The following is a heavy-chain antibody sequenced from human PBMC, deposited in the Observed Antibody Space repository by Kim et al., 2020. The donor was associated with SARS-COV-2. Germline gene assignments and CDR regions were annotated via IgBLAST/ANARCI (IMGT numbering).Heavy chain of an antibody. CDR1: GFTFDSYW. CDR2: INQDGSEK. J-gene: IGHJ4*02. V-gene: IGHV3-7*03. CDR3: ARAIAAATAY. D-gene: IGHD6-13*01. Sequence: GGSLRLSCAASGFTFDSYWMHWVRQAPGKGLEWVANINQDGSEKYSVDSVKGRFTISRDNHENSLYLQMNSLRAEDTAVYYCARAIAAATAYWGQGTLVTVSP.